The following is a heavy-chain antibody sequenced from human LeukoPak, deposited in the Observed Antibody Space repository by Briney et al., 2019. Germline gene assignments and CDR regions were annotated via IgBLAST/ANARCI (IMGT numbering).Heavy chain of an antibody. Sequence: GGSLRLSCIASGFTFSIYGMHWVRQAPGKGLEWVAFIRYDGSNKYYADSVKGRFTISRDNSKNTLYLQMNSLRAEDTAVYYCAKEPGQGVYDSSGYPGTWGQGTMVTVSS. CDR1: GFTFSIYG. D-gene: IGHD3-22*01. J-gene: IGHJ3*01. CDR3: AKEPGQGVYDSSGYPGT. V-gene: IGHV3-30*02. CDR2: IRYDGSNK.